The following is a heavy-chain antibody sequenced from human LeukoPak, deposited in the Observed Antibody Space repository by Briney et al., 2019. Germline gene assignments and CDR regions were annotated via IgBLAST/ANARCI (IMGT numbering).Heavy chain of an antibody. CDR2: IRFDGSDR. CDR1: RFTFTTYG. V-gene: IGHV3-30*02. Sequence: GGSLRLSCAASRFTFTTYGMHWVRQAPGKGLEWLSFIRFDGSDRTYADSVKGRFTISRDNSKNTLYLQMNSLRVEDTAVYYCLRGDRRDYWGQGTLVTVSS. CDR3: LRGDRRDY. J-gene: IGHJ4*02.